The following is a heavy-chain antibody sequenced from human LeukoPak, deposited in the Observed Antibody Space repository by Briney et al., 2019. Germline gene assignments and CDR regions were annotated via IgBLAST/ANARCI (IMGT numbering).Heavy chain of an antibody. CDR1: GGSISSSNW. J-gene: IGHJ6*02. D-gene: IGHD6-13*01. CDR2: IYHSGST. Sequence: SETLSLTCAVSGGSISSSNWWSWVRQPPGKGLEWIGEIYHSGSTNYNPSLKSRVTISVDKSKNQFSLKLSSVTAADTAVYYCARETIAAAGQKGKRFDYYYYYGMDVWGQGTTVTVSS. V-gene: IGHV4-4*02. CDR3: ARETIAAAGQKGKRFDYYYYYGMDV.